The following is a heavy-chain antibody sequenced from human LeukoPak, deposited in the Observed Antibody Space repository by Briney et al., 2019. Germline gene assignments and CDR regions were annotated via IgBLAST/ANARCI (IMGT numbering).Heavy chain of an antibody. CDR2: IYSGGIT. CDR3: ASLVGATGMGDY. Sequence: GGSLRLSCAASGFTVSDNYMSWVRQAPGKGLEGVSVIYSGGITYYADSVKGRFTISRDNSKNTLYLQMNSLRAEDTAVYYCASLVGATGMGDYWGQGTLVTVSS. V-gene: IGHV3-53*01. CDR1: GFTVSDNY. D-gene: IGHD1-26*01. J-gene: IGHJ4*02.